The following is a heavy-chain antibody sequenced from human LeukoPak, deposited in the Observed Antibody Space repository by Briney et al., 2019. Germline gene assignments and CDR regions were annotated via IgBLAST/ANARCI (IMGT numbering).Heavy chain of an antibody. V-gene: IGHV3-48*01. CDR2: ISSSGRTA. Sequence: PGGSLRLSCAASEFSLSSYSMDWFRQTPGKGLEWISYISSSGRTAYYADSVEGRFTVSRDNAKNALYLEMNDLRAEDSAVYYCARDINYCTPTLCHRNWFDPWGQGTLVTVSS. CDR3: ARDINYCTPTLCHRNWFDP. J-gene: IGHJ5*02. D-gene: IGHD2-8*01. CDR1: EFSLSSYS.